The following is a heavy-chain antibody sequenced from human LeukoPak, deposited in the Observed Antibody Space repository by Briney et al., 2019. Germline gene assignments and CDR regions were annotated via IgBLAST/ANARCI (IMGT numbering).Heavy chain of an antibody. J-gene: IGHJ4*02. CDR3: ARDPGLMVYAISSTAYYFDY. V-gene: IGHV1-2*02. Sequence: ASVKVSCKPSGYTFTSHYVHWVRQAPGQRLEWMGWINPDSGGTNIAHNFQGRVTMTRDTSISTAYMELSSLRSDDTAMYYCARDPGLMVYAISSTAYYFDYWGQGTLVTVSS. CDR2: INPDSGGT. D-gene: IGHD2-8*01. CDR1: GYTFTSHY.